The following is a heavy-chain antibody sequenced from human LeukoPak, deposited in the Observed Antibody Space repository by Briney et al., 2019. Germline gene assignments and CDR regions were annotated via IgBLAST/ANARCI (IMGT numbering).Heavy chain of an antibody. V-gene: IGHV3-30*02. CDR2: IWHDATNA. CDR3: AKIRGEIDH. D-gene: IGHD3-10*01. J-gene: IGHJ4*02. Sequence: GGSLRLSCAASGFTFSRYGMHWVRQAPGKGLEWVAFIWHDATNAYYADSVKGRYTISRDNSKNPLYLQMNSLRTEDTAVYYCAKIRGEIDHWGQGILVTVSS. CDR1: GFTFSRYG.